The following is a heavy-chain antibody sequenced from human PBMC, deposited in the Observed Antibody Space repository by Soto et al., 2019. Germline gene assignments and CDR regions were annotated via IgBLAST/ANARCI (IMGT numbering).Heavy chain of an antibody. Sequence: PGGSLRLSCAASGFTFSSYGMHWVRQAPGKGLEWVAVIWYDGSNKYYADSVKGRFTISRDNSKNTLYLQMNSLRAEDTAVYYCAREVVPAAIIQSSYYYYYMDAWGKGTTVTVSS. CDR1: GFTFSSYG. CDR2: IWYDGSNK. J-gene: IGHJ6*03. CDR3: AREVVPAAIIQSSYYYYYMDA. V-gene: IGHV3-33*01. D-gene: IGHD2-2*01.